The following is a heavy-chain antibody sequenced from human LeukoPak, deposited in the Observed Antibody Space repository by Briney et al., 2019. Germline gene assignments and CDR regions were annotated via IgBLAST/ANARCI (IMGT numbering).Heavy chain of an antibody. D-gene: IGHD6-13*01. CDR1: GYIFTSYL. CDR3: ARRGVAAAFY. Sequence: GASPKISCKCSGYIFTSYLIGWVRQMPREGLELVGIIYPGDSDTRYSPSFQAQVTISADKSISTAYMQWSSLKASDTAMYYCARRGVAAAFYWGQGTLVTVSS. V-gene: IGHV5-51*01. CDR2: IYPGDSDT. J-gene: IGHJ4*02.